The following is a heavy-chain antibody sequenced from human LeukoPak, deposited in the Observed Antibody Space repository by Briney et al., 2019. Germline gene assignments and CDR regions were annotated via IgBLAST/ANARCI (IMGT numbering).Heavy chain of an antibody. V-gene: IGHV3-33*05. CDR2: ISYDGINK. Sequence: GRSLRLSCAVSGFTFSNYAMHWVRQAPGKGLEWVAVISYDGINKYYADSVKGRFTISRDNAKNSLYLQMNSLRAEDTAVYYCAELGITMIGGVWGKGTTVTISS. CDR1: GFTFSNYA. CDR3: AELGITMIGGV. D-gene: IGHD3-10*02. J-gene: IGHJ6*04.